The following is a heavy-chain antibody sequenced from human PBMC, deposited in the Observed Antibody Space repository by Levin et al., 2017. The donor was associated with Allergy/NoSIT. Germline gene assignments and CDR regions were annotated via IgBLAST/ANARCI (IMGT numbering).Heavy chain of an antibody. V-gene: IGHV3-23*01. J-gene: IGHJ4*02. CDR3: AKDRSTDYSVEGY. D-gene: IGHD3-10*01. CDR2: ISGSGGST. Sequence: PGGSLRLSCAASGFTFRSYAMSWVRLAPGKGLEWVSGISGSGGSTYYADSVKGRFTISRDNSKNTLYLQMNSLRAEDTAVYYCAKDRSTDYSVEGYWGQGTLVTVSS. CDR1: GFTFRSYA.